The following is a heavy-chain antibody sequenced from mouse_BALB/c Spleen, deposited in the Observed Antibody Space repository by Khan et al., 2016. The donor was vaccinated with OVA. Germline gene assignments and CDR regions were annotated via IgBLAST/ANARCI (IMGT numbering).Heavy chain of an antibody. CDR2: MWSDGST. CDR3: ARQPYYHYNVMDY. V-gene: IGHV2-6-1*01. CDR1: GFSLTNYG. D-gene: IGHD2-10*01. Sequence: QVQLKESGPGLVAPSQSLSITCTISGFSLTNYGVHWVRQPPGKGLEWLVLMWSDGSTPYNSALKSRLTISKDNSKSQVFLKMNSIQTDDTAMDFCARQPYYHYNVMDYWGQGTAVTVSS. J-gene: IGHJ4*01.